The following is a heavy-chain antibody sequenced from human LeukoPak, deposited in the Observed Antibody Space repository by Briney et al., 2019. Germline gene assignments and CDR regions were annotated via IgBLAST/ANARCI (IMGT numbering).Heavy chain of an antibody. CDR3: ARDRRPKGIAVAGADY. CDR1: GFTFSSYS. CDR2: ISSSSSYI. D-gene: IGHD6-19*01. Sequence: GGSLRLSCAASGFTFSSYSMNWVRQAPGKGLEWVSSISSSSSYIYYADPVKGRFTISRDNAKNSLYLQMNSLRAEDTAVYYCARDRRPKGIAVAGADYWGQGTLVTVSS. V-gene: IGHV3-21*01. J-gene: IGHJ4*02.